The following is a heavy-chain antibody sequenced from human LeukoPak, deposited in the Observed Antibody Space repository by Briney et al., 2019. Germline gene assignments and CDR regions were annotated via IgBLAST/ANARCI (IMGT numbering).Heavy chain of an antibody. J-gene: IGHJ6*02. V-gene: IGHV3-30-3*01. Sequence: GGSLRLSCAASGFTFSSYAMHWVRQAPGKGLEWVAVISYDGSNKYYADSVKGRFTISRDNSKNTLYLQMNSVSAEDTAVYYCARDRGSSWYKAHYYYGMDVWGQGTTVTVSS. CDR2: ISYDGSNK. D-gene: IGHD6-13*01. CDR1: GFTFSSYA. CDR3: ARDRGSSWYKAHYYYGMDV.